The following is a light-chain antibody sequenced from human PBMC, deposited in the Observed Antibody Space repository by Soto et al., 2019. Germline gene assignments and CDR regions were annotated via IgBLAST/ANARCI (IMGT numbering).Light chain of an antibody. CDR2: DVN. CDR1: SNY. CDR3: CSFAGSYTSFV. J-gene: IGLJ1*01. Sequence: QCVLTQXRSVSGSPGQSVTISCTGTSNYVSWYQQHPGKAPKLIISDVNKRPSGVPDRFSGSKSGRTASLTISGLLAEDEADYYCCSFAGSYTSFVFATGTKVTVL. V-gene: IGLV2-11*01.